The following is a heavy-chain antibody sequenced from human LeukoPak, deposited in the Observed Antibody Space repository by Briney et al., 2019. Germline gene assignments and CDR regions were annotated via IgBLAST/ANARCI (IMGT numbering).Heavy chain of an antibody. J-gene: IGHJ4*02. V-gene: IGHV4-39*07. Sequence: SETLSLTCTVSGDSISSSNCYWGWIRQPPGKGLEWIGSIYFSGGTYYNASLKSRVTISVDTSKNQFSLKLTSVTAADTAVYYCARAPLGERVDYWGQGTLVTVSS. CDR1: GDSISSSNCY. CDR3: ARAPLGERVDY. D-gene: IGHD3-16*01. CDR2: IYFSGGT.